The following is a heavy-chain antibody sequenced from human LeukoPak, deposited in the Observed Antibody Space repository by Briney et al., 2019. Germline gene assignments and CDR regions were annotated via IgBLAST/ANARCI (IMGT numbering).Heavy chain of an antibody. Sequence: PSETLSLTCAVYGGSFSGYYWSWIRQPPGKGLEWIGEINHSGSTNYNPSLKGRVTISVDTSKNQFSLKLSSVTAADTAVYYCARGFTPSYDILTGYRNDAFDIWGQGTMVTVSS. CDR2: INHSGST. V-gene: IGHV4-34*01. D-gene: IGHD3-9*01. J-gene: IGHJ3*02. CDR1: GGSFSGYY. CDR3: ARGFTPSYDILTGYRNDAFDI.